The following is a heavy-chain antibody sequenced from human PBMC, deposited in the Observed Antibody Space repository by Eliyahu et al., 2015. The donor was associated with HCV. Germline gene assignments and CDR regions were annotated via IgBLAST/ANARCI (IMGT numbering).Heavy chain of an antibody. CDR2: IYPGDSET. J-gene: IGHJ4*02. D-gene: IGHD5-24*01. V-gene: IGHV5-51*01. CDR1: GYTFARYW. Sequence: EVQLVQSGAEMKKPGESLKISCKGSGYTFARYWIAWVRQMPGRGLEWVGVIYPGDSETRYSPSFQGQVTISADKSINTAYLQWSSLKASDSAMYYCARGEMDEPFDYWGQGTLVTVSS. CDR3: ARGEMDEPFDY.